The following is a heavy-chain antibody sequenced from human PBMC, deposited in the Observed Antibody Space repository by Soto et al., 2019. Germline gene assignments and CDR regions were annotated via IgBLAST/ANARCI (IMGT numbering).Heavy chain of an antibody. CDR1: GGSFSGYY. D-gene: IGHD3-10*01. J-gene: IGHJ5*02. CDR3: AGRGIGITMVREPKREANWFDP. CDR2: INHSGST. V-gene: IGHV4-34*01. Sequence: SETLSLTCAVYGGSFSGYYWSWIRQPPGKGLEWIGEINHSGSTNYNPSLKSRVTISVDTSKNQFSLKLSSVTAADTAVYYCAGRGIGITMVREPKREANWFDPWGQGTLVTVSS.